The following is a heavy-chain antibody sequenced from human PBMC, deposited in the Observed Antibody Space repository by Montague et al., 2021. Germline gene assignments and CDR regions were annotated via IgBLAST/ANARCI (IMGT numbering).Heavy chain of an antibody. CDR2: IYYRGST. D-gene: IGHD3-22*01. CDR1: GGSISSGGYY. J-gene: IGHJ3*02. V-gene: IGHV4-31*03. CDR3: ARVTDSSGYYWGAFDN. Sequence: TLSLTCTVSGGSISSGGYYWSWIRQHPGKGLEWIGYIYYRGSTYYNPSLKSRVSISVDTSKNQFSLKLSSVTAADTAVYYCARVTDSSGYYWGAFDNWGQGTMVTVSS.